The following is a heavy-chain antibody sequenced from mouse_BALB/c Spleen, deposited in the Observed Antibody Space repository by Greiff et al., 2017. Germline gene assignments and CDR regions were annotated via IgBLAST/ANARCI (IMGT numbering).Heavy chain of an antibody. V-gene: IGHV1-14*01. D-gene: IGHD1-1*01. Sequence: EVQRVESGPELVKPGASVKMSCKASGYTFTSYVMHWVKQKPGQGLEWIGYINPYNDGTKYNEKFKGKATLTSDKSSSTAYMELSSLTSEDSAVYYCAREHTTEGYFDVWGAGTTVTVSS. CDR2: INPYNDGT. J-gene: IGHJ1*01. CDR1: GYTFTSYV. CDR3: AREHTTEGYFDV.